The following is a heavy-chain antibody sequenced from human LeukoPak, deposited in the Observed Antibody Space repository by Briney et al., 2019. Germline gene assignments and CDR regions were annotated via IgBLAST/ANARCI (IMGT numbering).Heavy chain of an antibody. Sequence: GASVKVSCKASGYTFTGYYMHWVRQAPGQGLEWMGWINPNSGGTNYAQKFQGRVTMTRDTSISTAYMELSRLRSDDTAVYYCARDGSNPSPRTSTAYCYYYYMDVWGKGTTVTISS. V-gene: IGHV1-2*02. CDR2: INPNSGGT. CDR1: GYTFTGYY. CDR3: ARDGSNPSPRTSTAYCYYYYMDV. J-gene: IGHJ6*03. D-gene: IGHD2-2*01.